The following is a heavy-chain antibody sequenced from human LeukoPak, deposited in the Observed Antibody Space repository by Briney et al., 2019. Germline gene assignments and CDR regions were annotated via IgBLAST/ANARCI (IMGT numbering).Heavy chain of an antibody. V-gene: IGHV1-69*13. Sequence: ASVKVSCKASGGTFSSYAISWVRQAPGQGLEWMGGIIPIFGTANYAQKFQGRVTITADESTSTAYMELSSLRSEDTAVYYCARGQTGIVVVPAAIDYYYMDVWGKGTTVTVSS. CDR3: ARGQTGIVVVPAAIDYYYMDV. CDR2: IIPIFGTA. D-gene: IGHD2-2*02. CDR1: GGTFSSYA. J-gene: IGHJ6*03.